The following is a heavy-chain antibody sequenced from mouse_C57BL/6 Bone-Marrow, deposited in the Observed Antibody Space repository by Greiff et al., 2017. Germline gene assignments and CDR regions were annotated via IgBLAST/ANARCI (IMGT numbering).Heavy chain of an antibody. CDR2: ISSGSSTI. D-gene: IGHD2-5*01. Sequence: EVQLVESGGGLVKPGGSLKLSCAASGFTFSDYGMHWVRQAPEKGLEWVAYISSGSSTIYYADTVKGRFAISRDNAKNTLFLQMTSLRSEDTAMYYCARADYSNYLYAMDYWGRGTSVTVSS. CDR1: GFTFSDYG. J-gene: IGHJ4*01. CDR3: ARADYSNYLYAMDY. V-gene: IGHV5-17*01.